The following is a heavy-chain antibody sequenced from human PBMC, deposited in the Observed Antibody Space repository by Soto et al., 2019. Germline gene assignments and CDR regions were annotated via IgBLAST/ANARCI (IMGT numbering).Heavy chain of an antibody. D-gene: IGHD6-19*01. V-gene: IGHV5-10-1*01. CDR2: IDPSDSYT. Sequence: PGESLKISCKGSGYSFTCYWISLVRQMPGKGLEWMGRIDPSDSYTNYSPSFQGHVTISADKSISTAYLQWISLKASDTAMYYCARRSSGGLYYYYNGMDVWGQGTTVTVSS. J-gene: IGHJ6*02. CDR1: GYSFTCYW. CDR3: ARRSSGGLYYYYNGMDV.